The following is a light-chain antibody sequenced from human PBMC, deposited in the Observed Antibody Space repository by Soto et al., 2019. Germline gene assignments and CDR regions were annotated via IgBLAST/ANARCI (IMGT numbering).Light chain of an antibody. CDR1: QSISNW. Sequence: DIQMTQSPYSVSASVGDRVTMTCRASQSISNWLAWYQQRPGKAPKLLIYAASNLQSGAPSRFSGSGSGTDFTLTISSLRPEDFATYYCQQANSFPPTFGQGTRLAIK. J-gene: IGKJ5*01. CDR3: QQANSFPPT. CDR2: AAS. V-gene: IGKV1-12*01.